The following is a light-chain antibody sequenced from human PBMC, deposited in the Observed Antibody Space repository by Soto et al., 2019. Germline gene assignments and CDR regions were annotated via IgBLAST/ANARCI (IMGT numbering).Light chain of an antibody. CDR2: TTS. J-gene: IGKJ2*01. Sequence: DIQMTQSPSSVSVSVGDRVTITCRTSQSINTYLNWYQQKPGKAPNLLIYTTSHLHSGVPSRFSGSGSGTDFTLTISSLQPEDFATYFCQQGDSTPYTFGQGTTLEIK. V-gene: IGKV1-39*01. CDR3: QQGDSTPYT. CDR1: QSINTY.